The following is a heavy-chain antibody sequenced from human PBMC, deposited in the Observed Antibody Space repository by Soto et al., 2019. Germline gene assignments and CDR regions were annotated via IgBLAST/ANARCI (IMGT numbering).Heavy chain of an antibody. CDR3: AREPSSLAAAGSAYGLDV. J-gene: IGHJ6*02. CDR2: FNPNGDTT. V-gene: IGHV1-46*01. CDR1: GYTFTSYY. Sequence: QVHLVQSGAEVKKPGASVKVSCKASGYTFTSYYMHWVRQAPGQGLEWMGMFNPNGDTTSYAQKFQGRVTMTRDTSTSTVYMQLSSLRSDDTAVYYCAREPSSLAAAGSAYGLDVWGQGTAVTVSS. D-gene: IGHD6-13*01.